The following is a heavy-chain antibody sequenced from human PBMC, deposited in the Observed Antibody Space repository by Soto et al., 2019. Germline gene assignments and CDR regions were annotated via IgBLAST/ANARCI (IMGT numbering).Heavy chain of an antibody. J-gene: IGHJ6*02. CDR2: INPNSGNT. CDR3: ERGGLRFLSYYGTDV. V-gene: IGHV1-8*01. CDR1: GYTFNSYN. Sequence: VKLSSKASGYTFNSYNIHSLRLATRQRLEWMGLINPNSGNTVYAQKFQGIVTMTSNTSISTAYMELRSQRSEDAAVYNCERGGLRFLSYYGTDVGGHGAT. D-gene: IGHD3-3*01.